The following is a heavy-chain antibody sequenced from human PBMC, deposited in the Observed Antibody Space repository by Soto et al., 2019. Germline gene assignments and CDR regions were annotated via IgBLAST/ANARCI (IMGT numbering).Heavy chain of an antibody. J-gene: IGHJ6*02. CDR1: GGSISSGDYY. CDR3: ARDLWVEPELYYYGMDV. D-gene: IGHD1-1*01. Sequence: ASETLSLTCTVSGGSISSGDYYWSWIRQPPGKGLEWIGYIYYSGSTYYNPSLKSRVTISVDTSKNHFSLRLTSVTAADTAVYYCARDLWVEPELYYYGMDVWGQGTTVTVSS. CDR2: IYYSGST. V-gene: IGHV4-30-4*01.